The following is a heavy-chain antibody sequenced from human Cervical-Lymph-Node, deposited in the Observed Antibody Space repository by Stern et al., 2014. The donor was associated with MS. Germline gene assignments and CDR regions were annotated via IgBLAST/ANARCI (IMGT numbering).Heavy chain of an antibody. V-gene: IGHV1-69*06. J-gene: IGHJ4*02. D-gene: IGHD3-3*01. CDR2: IITIFGTA. CDR1: GGTFRSYA. CDR3: AVATIFGVVTPLGKFDY. Sequence: QVQLVESWAEVKKPGSSVKVSCTASGGTFRSYAISWVRQAPGHGLERMGGIITIFGTANYAQKLQGRVTVTPDKSQRTDYMELSSLRSEDTAVYYCAVATIFGVVTPLGKFDYWGQGTLVTVSS.